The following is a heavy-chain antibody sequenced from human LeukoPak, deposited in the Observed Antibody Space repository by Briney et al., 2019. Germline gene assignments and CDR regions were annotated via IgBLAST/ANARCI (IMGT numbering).Heavy chain of an antibody. Sequence: GASVKVSCKASGFTFTSSAMQWVRQARGQRLEWIGWIVVGSGNTNYVQKFQERVTITRDMSTSTAYMELSSLRSEDTAVYYCARVIKMGYYDSSGPAGYWGQGTLVTVSS. J-gene: IGHJ4*02. CDR1: GFTFTSSA. CDR2: IVVGSGNT. V-gene: IGHV1-58*02. CDR3: ARVIKMGYYDSSGPAGY. D-gene: IGHD3-22*01.